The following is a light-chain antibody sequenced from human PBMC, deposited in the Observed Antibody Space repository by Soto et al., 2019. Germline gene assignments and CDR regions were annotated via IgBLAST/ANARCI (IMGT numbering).Light chain of an antibody. CDR2: AAS. J-gene: IGKJ3*01. CDR3: QQHNSVPFT. Sequence: DIQMTQSPPSLSASEGDRITFTCRASQGVSNYLAWYQQKPGRRPKLLIYAASTLQSGVPSRFSGSGSGRDFALTISSLQPEDVAIYYCQQHNSVPFTFGPGTKVEIK. V-gene: IGKV1-27*01. CDR1: QGVSNY.